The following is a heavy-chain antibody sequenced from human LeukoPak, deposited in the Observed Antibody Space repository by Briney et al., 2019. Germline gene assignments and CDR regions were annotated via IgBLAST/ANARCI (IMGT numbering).Heavy chain of an antibody. V-gene: IGHV3-30*02. Sequence: PGGSLRLXCAASGLTFSNYAIHWVRQAPAKGLEWVAFIRFDGSNKYYADSVRGRFAISRDNSKSTVYLQMNSLGVEDTAVYYCARDRCSSTNCYFDYWGQGTLVTVSS. CDR2: IRFDGSNK. CDR3: ARDRCSSTNCYFDY. J-gene: IGHJ4*02. CDR1: GLTFSNYA. D-gene: IGHD2-2*01.